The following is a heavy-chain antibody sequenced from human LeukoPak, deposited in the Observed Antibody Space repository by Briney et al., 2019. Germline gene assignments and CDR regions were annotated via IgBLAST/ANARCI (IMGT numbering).Heavy chain of an antibody. CDR1: GFTFSSYG. Sequence: GGSLRLSCAASGFTFSSYGMHWVRQAPGKGLEWVAVISYDGSNKYYADSVKGRFTISRDNSKNTLYLQMNSLRAEDTAVYHCANGGVVGSLHFEYWGQGTLVTVSS. CDR3: ANGGVVGSLHFEY. CDR2: ISYDGSNK. V-gene: IGHV3-30*18. D-gene: IGHD2-8*02. J-gene: IGHJ4*02.